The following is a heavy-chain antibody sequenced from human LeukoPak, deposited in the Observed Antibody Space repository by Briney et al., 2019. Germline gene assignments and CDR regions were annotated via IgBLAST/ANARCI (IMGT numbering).Heavy chain of an antibody. Sequence: GEALKISCKGSGDMFTNYWIGWLRQMPGKGREGMGIIHPGDCDTRYSPSLQGQGTISADKSISTASLQWRSLKASDTAMYYCARLSAPMDWFDPWGQGTLVTVSS. CDR3: ARLSAPMDWFDP. D-gene: IGHD5-24*01. CDR2: IHPGDCDT. V-gene: IGHV5-51*01. CDR1: GDMFTNYW. J-gene: IGHJ5*02.